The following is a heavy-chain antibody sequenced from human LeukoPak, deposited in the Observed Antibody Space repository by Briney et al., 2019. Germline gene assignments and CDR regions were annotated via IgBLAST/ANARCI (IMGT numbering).Heavy chain of an antibody. D-gene: IGHD3-22*01. J-gene: IGHJ4*02. CDR2: ISYDGSNK. V-gene: IGHV3-30-3*01. Sequence: PGGSLRLSCAASGFTFSSYAMHWVRQAPGKGLEWVAVISYDGSNKYYADSAKGRFTISRDNSKNTLYLQMNSLRAEDTAVYYCARKDYDSSGYYHLDYWGQGTLVTVSS. CDR1: GFTFSSYA. CDR3: ARKDYDSSGYYHLDY.